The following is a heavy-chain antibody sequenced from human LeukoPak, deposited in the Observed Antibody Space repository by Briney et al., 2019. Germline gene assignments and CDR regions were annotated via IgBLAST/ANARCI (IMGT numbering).Heavy chain of an antibody. CDR1: GFSFNNYA. CDR2: ISVSGGRT. Sequence: GGSLRLSCAASGFSFNNYAMNWVRQAPGKGLEWVSGISVSGGRTFYADSVKGRFTISRDNSMNTLDLQINSLRVEDTAVYYCAKDRYYTSPFDYWGQGTLVTVSS. D-gene: IGHD3-10*01. V-gene: IGHV3-23*01. J-gene: IGHJ4*02. CDR3: AKDRYYTSPFDY.